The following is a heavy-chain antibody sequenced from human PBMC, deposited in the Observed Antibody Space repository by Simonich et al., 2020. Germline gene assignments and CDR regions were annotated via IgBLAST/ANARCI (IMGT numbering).Heavy chain of an antibody. V-gene: IGHV1-2*06. Sequence: QVQLVQSGAEVKKPGASVKVSCKAAGYTFTGYYMHWVRQAPGKGLEWMRRTHPTSGGKNYAQMFQGRVTMTSDTSISTAYMELSRLRSDDTAVYYCARDTFLGYCSSTSCYDAFDIWGQGTMVTVSS. J-gene: IGHJ3*02. CDR1: GYTFTGYY. CDR3: ARDTFLGYCSSTSCYDAFDI. CDR2: THPTSGGK. D-gene: IGHD2-2*01.